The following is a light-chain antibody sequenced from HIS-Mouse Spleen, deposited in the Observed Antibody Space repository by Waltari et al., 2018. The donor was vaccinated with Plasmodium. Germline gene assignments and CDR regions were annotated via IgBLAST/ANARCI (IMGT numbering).Light chain of an antibody. Sequence: QSALTQPRSVSGSPGQSVTISCTGTSSDVGGYNYVSWYQQHPGKAPKLIIYDCSKRPSGVPDRFSGSKSGNTASLTISGLQAEDEADYYCCSYAGSYTLVFGGGTKLTVL. J-gene: IGLJ2*01. V-gene: IGLV2-11*01. CDR2: DCS. CDR3: CSYAGSYTLV. CDR1: SSDVGGYNY.